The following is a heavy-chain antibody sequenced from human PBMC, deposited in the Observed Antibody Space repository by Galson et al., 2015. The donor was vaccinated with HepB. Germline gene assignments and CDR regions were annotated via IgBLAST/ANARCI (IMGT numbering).Heavy chain of an antibody. Sequence: SVKVSCKASGYTFTSYDINWVRQATGQGLEWMGWMNPNSGNTGYAQKFRGRVTMTRNTSISTAYMELSSLRSEDTAVYYCARQEYQRDYYYYYMDVWGKGTTVTVSS. CDR3: ARQEYQRDYYYYYMDV. V-gene: IGHV1-8*01. D-gene: IGHD6-6*01. CDR1: GYTFTSYD. J-gene: IGHJ6*03. CDR2: MNPNSGNT.